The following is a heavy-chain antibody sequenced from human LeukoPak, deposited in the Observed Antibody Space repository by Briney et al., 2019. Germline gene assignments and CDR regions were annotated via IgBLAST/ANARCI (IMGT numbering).Heavy chain of an antibody. Sequence: GGSLGLSCAACGFAFSTYTMNWARQSPGKGLEWVASINSGGTTTHYADSVKGRFTISRDNAQNVLYLQMNGLRADDAAVYYCLRGDSRDFWGQGTLATVSS. CDR1: GFAFSTYT. CDR2: INSGGTTT. V-gene: IGHV3-21*06. CDR3: LRGDSRDF. J-gene: IGHJ4*02. D-gene: IGHD3-22*01.